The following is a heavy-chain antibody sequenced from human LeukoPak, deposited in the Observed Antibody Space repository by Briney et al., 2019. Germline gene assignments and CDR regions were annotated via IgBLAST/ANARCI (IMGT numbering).Heavy chain of an antibody. CDR1: GYTFNNYF. J-gene: IGHJ4*02. CDR2: ISPHSHTT. CDR3: ARGQSLYY. Sequence: GSVKVSCKASGYTFNNYFISWVRQAPGQGLEGVGWISPHSHTTHYAEKVQGRVTMTTDTSTSNVYMELRSQRSEDPAVYFCARGQSLYYWGQGTPVTVSS. V-gene: IGHV1-18*01.